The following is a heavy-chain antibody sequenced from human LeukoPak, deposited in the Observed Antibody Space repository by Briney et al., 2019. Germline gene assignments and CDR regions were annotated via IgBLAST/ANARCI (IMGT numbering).Heavy chain of an antibody. D-gene: IGHD3-10*01. CDR1: GFTFSSYA. J-gene: IGHJ3*02. V-gene: IGHV3-23*01. Sequence: GGSLRLSCAASGFTFSSYAMNWVRQGPGKGLEWVSSIGGNGASAYYADSVRGRFTIARDNSRATLYLQMNRLRAEDTAVYYCARGRFGELSVATFDIWGQGTMVTVSS. CDR3: ARGRFGELSVATFDI. CDR2: IGGNGASA.